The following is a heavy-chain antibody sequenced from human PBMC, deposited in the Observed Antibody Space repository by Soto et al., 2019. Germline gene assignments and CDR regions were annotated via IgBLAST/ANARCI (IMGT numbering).Heavy chain of an antibody. CDR2: VNPSGGST. D-gene: IGHD2-15*01. J-gene: IGHJ1*01. CDR1: GYLFTAYS. V-gene: IGHV1-46*01. CDR3: AREENCSGGTCYSEYFHR. Sequence: QVHLVQSGAEGKKPGASVKVSCKASGYLFTAYSMHWVRLAPGQGLEWMGVVNPSGGSTNYAQNFQGRVTMTRDTSTSTVYMELSSVRSDDTAIYDCAREENCSGGTCYSEYFHRWGQGTLVTVSS.